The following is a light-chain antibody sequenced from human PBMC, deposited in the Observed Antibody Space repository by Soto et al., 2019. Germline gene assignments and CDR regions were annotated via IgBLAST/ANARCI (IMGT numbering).Light chain of an antibody. J-gene: IGLJ2*01. CDR1: SSDVGGYKY. V-gene: IGLV2-14*01. Sequence: QSVLTQPASVSGSPGQSITVSCTGTSSDVGGYKYVSWYQQHPGKAPKLMIYEVSKRPSGVSNLFSGSKSGNTASLTISGLQTEDDADYYCNSYTISSTLVFGAGTQLTVL. CDR2: EVS. CDR3: NSYTISSTLV.